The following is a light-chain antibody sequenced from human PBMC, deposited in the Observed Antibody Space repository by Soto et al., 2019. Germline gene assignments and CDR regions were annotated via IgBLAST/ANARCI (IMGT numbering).Light chain of an antibody. CDR3: SSSTSSYTLV. J-gene: IGLJ2*01. CDR1: SSDVGGYNY. V-gene: IGLV2-14*01. CDR2: DVS. Sequence: QSALTQPASVSGSPGQSITISCTGTSSDVGGYNYVSWYQQHPGKAPKLMIYDVSNRPSGVSNRFSGSKSGNTASLTISGLQAEDEADYYCSSSTSSYTLVLGGGTKLTVL.